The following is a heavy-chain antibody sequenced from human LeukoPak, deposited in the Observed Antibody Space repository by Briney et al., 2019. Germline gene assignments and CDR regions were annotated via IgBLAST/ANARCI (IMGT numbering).Heavy chain of an antibody. J-gene: IGHJ3*02. V-gene: IGHV4-31*11. CDR3: ARSGGRLAMIVVVRAGGVFDI. Sequence: PSQTLSLTCAVSGGSISSGGYYWSWIRQHPGKGLEWIGYIYYSGSTYYNPSLKSRVTISVDTSKNQFSLKLSSVTAADTAVYYCARSGGRLAMIVVVRAGGVFDIWGQGTMVTVSS. CDR2: IYYSGST. CDR1: GGSISSGGYY. D-gene: IGHD3-22*01.